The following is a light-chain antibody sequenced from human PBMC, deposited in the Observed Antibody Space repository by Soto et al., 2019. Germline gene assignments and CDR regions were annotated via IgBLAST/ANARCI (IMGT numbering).Light chain of an antibody. V-gene: IGKV3-20*01. CDR2: GAS. CDR3: QHFDSSPT. J-gene: IGKJ4*01. Sequence: EIVLTQSPGTLSLSPGESATLSCMAGQTVSRSYFVWYQQKPGQAPRLLIYGASARAPGIPDRFSGTGSGTESTLTISRLEPEDFAVYFCQHFDSSPTFGGGTKVDIK. CDR1: QTVSRSY.